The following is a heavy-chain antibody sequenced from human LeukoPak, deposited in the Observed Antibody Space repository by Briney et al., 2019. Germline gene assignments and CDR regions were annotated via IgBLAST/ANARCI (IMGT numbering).Heavy chain of an antibody. D-gene: IGHD3-10*01. CDR3: ARTYPQYYYGSGRSLGAFDY. V-gene: IGHV1-18*01. CDR2: ISAYNGNT. CDR1: GYTFTSYG. Sequence: ASVKVSCKASGYTFTSYGISWVRQAPGQGLEWMGWISAYNGNTNYAQKLQGRVTMTIDTSTSTAYMELRSLRSDDTAVYYCARTYPQYYYGSGRSLGAFDYWGQGTLVTVSS. J-gene: IGHJ4*02.